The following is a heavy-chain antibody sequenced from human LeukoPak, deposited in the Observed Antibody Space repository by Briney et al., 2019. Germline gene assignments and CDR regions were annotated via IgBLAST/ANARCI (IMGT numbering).Heavy chain of an antibody. CDR1: GGSISSGGYY. CDR3: ARGVPPHFPWFDP. D-gene: IGHD5/OR15-5a*01. Sequence: SETLSLTCTVSGGSISSGGYYWSWIRQHPGKGLEWIGYIYYSGSTYYNPSLKSRVTISVDTSKNQFSLKLSSVTAADTAVYYCARGVPPHFPWFDPWGQGTLVTVSS. V-gene: IGHV4-31*03. J-gene: IGHJ5*02. CDR2: IYYSGST.